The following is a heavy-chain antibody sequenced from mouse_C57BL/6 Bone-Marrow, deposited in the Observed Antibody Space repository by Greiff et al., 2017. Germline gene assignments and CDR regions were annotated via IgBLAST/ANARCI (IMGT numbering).Heavy chain of an antibody. CDR3: ARRGAAEYFDF. J-gene: IGHJ1*03. V-gene: IGHV5-9*01. CDR1: GFTFSSYT. D-gene: IGHD6-1*01. Sequence: EVKLMESGGGLVKPGGSLKLSCAASGFTFSSYTMSWVRQTPVKRLEWVATISGGGGNTYYPNSVKGRFTISRDNAKNTLYLQMSSLRSEDTALYYCARRGAAEYFDFWGTGTTVTVSS. CDR2: ISGGGGNT.